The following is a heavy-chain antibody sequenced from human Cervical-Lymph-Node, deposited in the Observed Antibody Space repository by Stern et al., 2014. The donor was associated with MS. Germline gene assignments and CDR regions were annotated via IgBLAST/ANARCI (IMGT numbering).Heavy chain of an antibody. V-gene: IGHV4-39*01. CDR2: IYYGGRT. CDR1: GGSITSSYH. CDR3: ARHKPSPLSSPRPLDY. D-gene: IGHD6-6*01. J-gene: IGHJ4*02. Sequence: VHLVESGPGLLKPSETLSLTCTVSGGSITSSYHWGWIRQPPGKGLEWIGTIYYGGRTSSTPSLKSRLSLAVDTSKSQFSLMLTSVTASDTAVYYCARHKPSPLSSPRPLDYWGQGTLVAVSS.